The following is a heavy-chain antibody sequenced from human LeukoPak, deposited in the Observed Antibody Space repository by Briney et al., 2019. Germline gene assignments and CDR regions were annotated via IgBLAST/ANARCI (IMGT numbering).Heavy chain of an antibody. V-gene: IGHV4-34*01. J-gene: IGHJ2*01. CDR2: INHSGST. CDR1: GGSFSGYY. CDR3: ARGSPPYYYGSESRRYFDL. Sequence: SETLSLTCAVYGGSFSGYYWSWIRQPPGKGLEWIGEINHSGSTNYNPSLKSRVTISVDTSKNQFSLKLSSVTAANTAVYYCARGSPPYYYGSESRRYFDLWGRGTLVTVSS. D-gene: IGHD3-10*01.